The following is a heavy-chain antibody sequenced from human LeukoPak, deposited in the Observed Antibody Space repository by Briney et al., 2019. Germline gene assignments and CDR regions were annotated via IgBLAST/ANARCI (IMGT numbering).Heavy chain of an antibody. CDR3: ARDFGWGGALDI. CDR2: IWYDGSNK. J-gene: IGHJ3*02. Sequence: GSLRLSCAASGFTFSSYGMHWVRQAPGKGLEWVAVIWYDGSNKYYADSVKGRFTISRDNSKNTLYLQMNSLRADDTAVYYCARDFGWGGALDIWGQGTMVTVSS. V-gene: IGHV3-33*01. D-gene: IGHD6-19*01. CDR1: GFTFSSYG.